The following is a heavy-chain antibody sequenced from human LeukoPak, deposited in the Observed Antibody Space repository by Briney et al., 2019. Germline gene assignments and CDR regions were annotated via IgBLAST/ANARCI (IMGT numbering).Heavy chain of an antibody. CDR3: ARGSGAWSLNL. D-gene: IGHD2-21*02. Sequence: GGSLRLSCAASGFTFSDYYMSWIRQAPGRGLEWLSYISTTGGSTKYADSVKGRFTISRDNAKNSLWLQVSSLRVEDTAIYYCARGSGAWSLNLWGQGTLVTVSS. CDR2: ISTTGGST. V-gene: IGHV3-11*05. CDR1: GFTFSDYY. J-gene: IGHJ5*02.